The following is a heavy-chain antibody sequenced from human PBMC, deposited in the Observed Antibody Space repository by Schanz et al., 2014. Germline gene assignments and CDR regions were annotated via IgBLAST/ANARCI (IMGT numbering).Heavy chain of an antibody. J-gene: IGHJ3*02. D-gene: IGHD1-26*01. Sequence: VQLVESGGGVVQPGRSLRLSCAASGFTFSSYTMHWVRQAPGTGLEWVSAITDSGGSTYYADSVKGRFTISRDNSKNTLYLQMNSLRAEDSAVYYCAKVGPYSGSLGAFDIWGQGTMVTVSS. V-gene: IGHV3-23*04. CDR2: ITDSGGST. CDR1: GFTFSSYT. CDR3: AKVGPYSGSLGAFDI.